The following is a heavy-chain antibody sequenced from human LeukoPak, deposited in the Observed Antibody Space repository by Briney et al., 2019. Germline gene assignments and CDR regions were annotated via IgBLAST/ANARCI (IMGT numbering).Heavy chain of an antibody. CDR1: DYSISSGHY. J-gene: IGHJ4*02. V-gene: IGHV4-38-2*02. CDR3: ARGYCSGGSCYWWYFDY. Sequence: PSETLSLTCTVSDYSISSGHYWGWIRQPPGKGLEWIGSLYHGGNTYYSPSLKSRVTTSVDTSKNQFSLKLTSVTAADTAVYYCARGYCSGGSCYWWYFDYWGQGTLVTVSP. D-gene: IGHD2-15*01. CDR2: LYHGGNT.